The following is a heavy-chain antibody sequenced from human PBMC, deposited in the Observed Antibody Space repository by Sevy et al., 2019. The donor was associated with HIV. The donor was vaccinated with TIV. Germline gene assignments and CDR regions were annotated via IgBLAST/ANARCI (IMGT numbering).Heavy chain of an antibody. V-gene: IGHV5-51*01. CDR2: IYPGDSDS. CDR3: ARATAGTVPHYSYYTMDI. J-gene: IGHJ6*02. D-gene: IGHD6-13*01. CDR1: GYIFSNYW. Sequence: GESLKISCKGSGYIFSNYWIAWVRQMPGKGLEWMGIIYPGDSDSRYSPSFQGQVTISADKSISTAFLQWSSLKASDTAKYYCARATAGTVPHYSYYTMDIWGQGTTVTVSS.